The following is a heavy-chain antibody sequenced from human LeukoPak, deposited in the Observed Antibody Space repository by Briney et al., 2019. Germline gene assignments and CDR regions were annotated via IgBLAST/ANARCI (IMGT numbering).Heavy chain of an antibody. V-gene: IGHV1-69*13. J-gene: IGHJ4*02. D-gene: IGHD2-21*02. CDR2: IIPIFGTA. Sequence: SVKVYCKASGGTFSSYAISWVRQAPGQGLEWMGGIIPIFGTANYAQKFQSRVTITADESTSTAYMELSSLRSEDTAVYYCARVVRDRLSFRFDYWGQGTLVTVSS. CDR1: GGTFSSYA. CDR3: ARVVRDRLSFRFDY.